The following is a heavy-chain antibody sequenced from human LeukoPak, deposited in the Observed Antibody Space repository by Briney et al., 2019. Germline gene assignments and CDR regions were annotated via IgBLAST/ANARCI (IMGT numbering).Heavy chain of an antibody. CDR3: ARGASVVAGNDNAFDI. D-gene: IGHD6-19*01. V-gene: IGHV3-7*01. J-gene: IGHJ3*02. CDR2: IKQDGSEK. CDR1: GFTFSSYW. Sequence: GGSLRLSCAASGFTFSSYWMSWVRQAPGKGLEWVANIKQDGSEKYYVDSVKGRFTISRDNAKNSLYLQMYSLRAEDTAVYYCARGASVVAGNDNAFDIWGQGTMVTVSS.